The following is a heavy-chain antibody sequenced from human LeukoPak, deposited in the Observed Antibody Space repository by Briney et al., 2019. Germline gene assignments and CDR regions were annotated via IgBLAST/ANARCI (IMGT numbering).Heavy chain of an antibody. CDR1: GASISNSNW. CDR2: IFHGGSA. Sequence: SQTLSLTCTVSGASISNSNWWSWVRQPPGKGLEWIGEIFHGGSANYNSSLKSRVTISVDKSKNQFSLNLISVTAADTAVYYCLYGGNSGDWLYWGQGTLVTVSS. CDR3: LYGGNSGDWLY. D-gene: IGHD4-23*01. V-gene: IGHV4-4*02. J-gene: IGHJ4*02.